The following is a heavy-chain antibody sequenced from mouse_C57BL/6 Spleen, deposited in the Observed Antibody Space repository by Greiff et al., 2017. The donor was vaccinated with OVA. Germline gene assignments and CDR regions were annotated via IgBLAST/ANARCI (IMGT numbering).Heavy chain of an antibody. V-gene: IGHV1-50*01. D-gene: IGHD1-1*01. CDR3: ARCRVTVVATKRYYFDY. CDR2: IDPSDSST. CDR1: GYTFTSYW. J-gene: IGHJ2*01. Sequence: VQLQQPGAELVKPGASVKLSCKVSGYTFTSYWMQWVKQRPGQGLEWIGEIDPSDSSTNYYQKLKGKATLTVDTSSSTAYMQLSSLTSEDSSVYYCARCRVTVVATKRYYFDYWGQGTTLTVSS.